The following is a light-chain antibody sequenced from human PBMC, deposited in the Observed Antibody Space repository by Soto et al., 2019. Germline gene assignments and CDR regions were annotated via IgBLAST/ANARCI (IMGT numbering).Light chain of an antibody. CDR3: QQANIFPIT. J-gene: IGKJ4*01. V-gene: IGKV1-12*01. CDR2: AAS. Sequence: DIQMTQSPSSVSASIGDRVTITCRASQGIRSWLALYQQTPGKDPSLLIYAASILQSGVPSRLSGSGSGTYFTLTINILQPEDFATYYCQQANIFPITFGGGTKVEIK. CDR1: QGIRSW.